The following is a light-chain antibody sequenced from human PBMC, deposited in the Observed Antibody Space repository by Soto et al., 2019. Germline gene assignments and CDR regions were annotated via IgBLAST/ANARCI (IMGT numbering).Light chain of an antibody. CDR2: GAS. CDR3: QQYNAWPLT. CDR1: QSVSSN. Sequence: EIVMTLSPATLSVSPGERPTLSCRASQSVSSNLAWYQQKPGQAHRLLMYGASTRATGIPARFSGSGSGTEFTLTISSLQSEDFAVYYCQQYNAWPLTFGGGTKVEIK. V-gene: IGKV3-15*01. J-gene: IGKJ4*01.